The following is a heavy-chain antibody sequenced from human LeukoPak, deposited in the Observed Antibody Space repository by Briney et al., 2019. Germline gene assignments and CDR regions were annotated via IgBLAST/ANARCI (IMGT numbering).Heavy chain of an antibody. V-gene: IGHV3-48*01. D-gene: IGHD5-24*01. Sequence: GGPLRLSCAASGFTFSSYTMNWLRQAPGKVLGWISYISSTSYTIYYADSVKGRFTISRDNAKNSLYLQMHSLRVEDTAVYYCARDMAEMAVDYWGQGSLVTVSS. CDR2: ISSTSYTI. CDR3: ARDMAEMAVDY. J-gene: IGHJ4*02. CDR1: GFTFSSYT.